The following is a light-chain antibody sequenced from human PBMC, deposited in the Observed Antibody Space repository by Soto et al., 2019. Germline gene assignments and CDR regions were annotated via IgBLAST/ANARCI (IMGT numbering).Light chain of an antibody. CDR2: DVS. V-gene: IGLV2-14*01. Sequence: QSLLTQPASVSGSPGQSITISCTGTSSDVGGYNYVCWYQQHPGKAPKLVIYDVSNRPSGVSTRLSGSKSGNTASLTISGLQAEDEADYYCSSYTSTNSLIFGGGTKVTVL. J-gene: IGLJ2*01. CDR1: SSDVGGYNY. CDR3: SSYTSTNSLI.